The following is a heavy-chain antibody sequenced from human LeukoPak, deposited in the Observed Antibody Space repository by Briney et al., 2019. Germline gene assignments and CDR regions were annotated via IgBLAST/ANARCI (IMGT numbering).Heavy chain of an antibody. CDR3: ARGGGSLPDYFDY. Sequence: GGSLRLSCAASGFTFSSYSMNWVRQAPGKGLEWVSSISSSSSYIYYADSVKGRFTISRDNAKNSLYLQLNSLRAEDTAVYYCARGGGSLPDYFDYWGQGTLVTVSS. V-gene: IGHV3-21*01. D-gene: IGHD1-26*01. CDR1: GFTFSSYS. J-gene: IGHJ4*02. CDR2: ISSSSSYI.